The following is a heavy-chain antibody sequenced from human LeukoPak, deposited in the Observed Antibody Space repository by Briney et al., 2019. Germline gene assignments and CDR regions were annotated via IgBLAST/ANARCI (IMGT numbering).Heavy chain of an antibody. CDR1: GFTFSIYW. J-gene: IGHJ3*02. CDR3: ARERWGDAFDI. D-gene: IGHD3-16*01. Sequence: GGSLRLSSAASGFTFSIYWMSWVRQAPGKGLEWVANIKEDGSEKYYVDSVKGRFTISRDNAKNSVYLQMNSLRYEDTAVYYCARERWGDAFDIWGQGTLVTVSS. V-gene: IGHV3-7*01. CDR2: IKEDGSEK.